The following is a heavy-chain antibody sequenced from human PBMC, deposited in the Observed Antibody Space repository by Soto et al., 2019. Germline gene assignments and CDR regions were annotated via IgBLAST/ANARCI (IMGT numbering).Heavy chain of an antibody. J-gene: IGHJ4*02. CDR2: IIPTFGTP. CDR1: GGTFSSHG. Sequence: QVQLVQSGTVVQRRGSSVKVSCQASGGTFSSHGMAWVRQAPGQGLEWMGGIIPTFGTPTYAPKFQGRVTITADKSPNTAYMELSSLRSEDTGVYYCASERSALYFDFWGQGTLITVSS. CDR3: ASERSALYFDF. V-gene: IGHV1-69*06. D-gene: IGHD1-26*01.